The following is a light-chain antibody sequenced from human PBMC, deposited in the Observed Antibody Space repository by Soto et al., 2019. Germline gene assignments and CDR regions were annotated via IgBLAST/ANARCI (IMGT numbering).Light chain of an antibody. Sequence: QSFLPQPPSVSEAPRQRVTISCSGSSSNIGNNAVNWYQQLPGQAPKIVIYYDNLLTSGVSDRFSGSKSGISASLAISDLQSDDEADYYCASWDDSLNAYVFGPGTKVTVL. CDR1: SSNIGNNA. V-gene: IGLV1-36*01. CDR2: YDN. J-gene: IGLJ1*01. CDR3: ASWDDSLNAYV.